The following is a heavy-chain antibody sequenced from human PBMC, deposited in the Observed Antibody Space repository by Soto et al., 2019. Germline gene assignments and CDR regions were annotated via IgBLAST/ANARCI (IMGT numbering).Heavy chain of an antibody. J-gene: IGHJ4*02. V-gene: IGHV3-74*01. Sequence: EVQLVESGGGLLQPGGSLRLSCAASGFTFSSYWMHWVRQAPGKGLVWVSRINGDGSSTNYADSVKGRFTISRDNAKNTLYLQMNSLRAEDTAVYYCARDTGVTGEDYWGPGTLVTVSS. CDR3: ARDTGVTGEDY. CDR1: GFTFSSYW. CDR2: INGDGSST. D-gene: IGHD7-27*01.